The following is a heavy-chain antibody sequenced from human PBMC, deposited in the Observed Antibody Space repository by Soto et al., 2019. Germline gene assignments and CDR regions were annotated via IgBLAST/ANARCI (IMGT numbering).Heavy chain of an antibody. D-gene: IGHD6-25*01. CDR1: GFNFGNYA. Sequence: EVLLVESGGGLVQTGRSLRLSCAVSGFNFGNYAMHWVRQAPGKGLEWVAAINWNSDKVAYAGSVLGRFTIFRDSAKNSLHLQMNDLTTEDTAFYYCAKDKGGTPYYIDSGGQGILVTVSS. CDR3: AKDKGGTPYYIDS. J-gene: IGHJ4*02. V-gene: IGHV3-9*01. CDR2: INWNSDKV.